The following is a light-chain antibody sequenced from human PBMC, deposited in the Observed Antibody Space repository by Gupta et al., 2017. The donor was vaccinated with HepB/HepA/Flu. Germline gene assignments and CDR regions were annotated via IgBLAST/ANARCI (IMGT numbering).Light chain of an antibody. Sequence: IVMTQSPATLSVSPGERATLSCRASQSVSSNLAWYQQKPGQAPRLLIYGASTRATGIPARFSGSGSGTXFTLTIXSLQSEDFAAYYCQQDNNWPWTFGXGTKVEIK. V-gene: IGKV3-15*01. CDR3: QQDNNWPWT. J-gene: IGKJ1*01. CDR2: GAS. CDR1: QSVSSN.